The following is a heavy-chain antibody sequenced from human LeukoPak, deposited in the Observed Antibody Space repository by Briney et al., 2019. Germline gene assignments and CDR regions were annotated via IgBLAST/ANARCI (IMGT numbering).Heavy chain of an antibody. CDR2: IYTSGST. CDR1: GGSLSSYY. D-gene: IGHD1-26*01. V-gene: IGHV4-4*07. J-gene: IGHJ6*02. CDR3: ARDGSGSYYYYYGMDV. Sequence: SETLSLTCTVSGGSLSSYYWSWIRQPAGKGLEWIGRIYTSGSTNYNPSLTSRVTISVDTSKNQFSLKLSSVTAADTAVYYCARDGSGSYYYYYGMDVWGQGTTVTVSS.